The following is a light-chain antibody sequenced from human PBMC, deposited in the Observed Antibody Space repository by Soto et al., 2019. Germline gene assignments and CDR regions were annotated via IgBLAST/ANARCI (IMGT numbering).Light chain of an antibody. CDR2: GAS. CDR1: QTVSNNY. CDR3: QQYGSSPGT. Sequence: EIVLTQSPGTLSLSPGEGATLSCRASQTVSNNYLAWYQQQPGRAPRLLIYGASSRATGIPDRFSGSVSGTDFTLTITRLEAEDFAVYYCQQYGSSPGTFGRGTKLEIK. V-gene: IGKV3-20*01. J-gene: IGKJ2*01.